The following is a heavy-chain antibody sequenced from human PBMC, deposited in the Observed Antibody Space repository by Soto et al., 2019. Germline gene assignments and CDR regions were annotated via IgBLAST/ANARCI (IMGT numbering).Heavy chain of an antibody. CDR1: GFTFSTHT. CDR2: LTADSDDT. D-gene: IGHD1-1*01. V-gene: IGHV3-23*01. CDR3: AKGLDRASLDF. Sequence: EVQLLESGGTLVQPGGSLRLSCVASGFTFSTHTMNWVRQAPGKGLEWVSRLTADSDDTSYADSIKGRFTISRDNSQNTLYLQMNSLRAEHTAIYYCAKGLDRASLDFWGQGALVTVSS. J-gene: IGHJ4*02.